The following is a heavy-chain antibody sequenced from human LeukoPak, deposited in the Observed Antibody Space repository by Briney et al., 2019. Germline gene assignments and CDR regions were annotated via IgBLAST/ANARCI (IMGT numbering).Heavy chain of an antibody. J-gene: IGHJ4*02. CDR1: VGSISSYY. V-gene: IGHV4-59*01. CDR3: AREVGYCSGGSCYSYFDY. D-gene: IGHD2-15*01. Sequence: SETQSLPCTVSVGSISSYYWIWIRQPPGKGLEWIGHNYYSGSTNYNAFLTNRVTISVDTSKTQFSLKLSSVTAADTAVYYCAREVGYCSGGSCYSYFDYWGQGTLVTVSS. CDR2: NYYSGST.